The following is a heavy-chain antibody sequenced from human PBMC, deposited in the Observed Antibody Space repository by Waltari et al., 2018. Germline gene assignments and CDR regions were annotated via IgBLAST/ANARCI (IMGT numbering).Heavy chain of an antibody. CDR2: IYPGDSDT. J-gene: IGHJ3*02. V-gene: IGHV5-51*03. CDR1: GYSFTSYW. CDR3: ARLRDSSGYKDGFDAFDI. Sequence: EVQLVQSGAEVKKPGESLKISCKGSGYSFTSYWIGWVRQMPGKGLEWMGVIYPGDSDTGYSPSFQGQVTISADKSISTAYLQWSSLKASDTAMYYCARLRDSSGYKDGFDAFDIWGQGTMVTVSS. D-gene: IGHD3-22*01.